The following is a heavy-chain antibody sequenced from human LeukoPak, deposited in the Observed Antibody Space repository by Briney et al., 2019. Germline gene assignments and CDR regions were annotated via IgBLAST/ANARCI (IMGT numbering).Heavy chain of an antibody. Sequence: GDSLRLSCAASGFSFNIYARSWVRQAPGKGLEWVAAIDRSGGSTFYADSVKGRFTISKDNSKNTLYLQINSLRVDDTAIYYCARGSHGEHDSWGQGTLVTVSS. CDR2: IDRSGGST. CDR3: ARGSHGEHDS. D-gene: IGHD4-17*01. V-gene: IGHV3-23*01. J-gene: IGHJ5*01. CDR1: GFSFNIYA.